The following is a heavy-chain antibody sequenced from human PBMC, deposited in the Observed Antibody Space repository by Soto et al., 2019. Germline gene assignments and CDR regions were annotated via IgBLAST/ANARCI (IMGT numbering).Heavy chain of an antibody. V-gene: IGHV3-23*01. D-gene: IGHD4-17*01. Sequence: EVQLLESGGGLVQPGGSLRLSCVASGFTFSNYAMSWVRQAPGKGLEWVSAITGRAGNTYYAVSVKGRFTISRENSDNMLFLQMNSLRAEETAVYHGAQGRGTVNTLWSWDYWGLGTLVSVSS. J-gene: IGHJ4*02. CDR3: AQGRGTVNTLWSWDY. CDR2: ITGRAGNT. CDR1: GFTFSNYA.